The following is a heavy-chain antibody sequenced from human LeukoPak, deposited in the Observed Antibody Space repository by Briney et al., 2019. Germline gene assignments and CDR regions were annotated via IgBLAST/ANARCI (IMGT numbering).Heavy chain of an antibody. Sequence: GGSLRLSCAASGFTFSSYAMHWVRQAPGKGLEWVAVISYDGSNKYYADSVKGRFTISRDNSKNTLYLQMNSLRAEDTAVYHCAKDPPDLNDYWGQGTLVTVSS. CDR3: AKDPPDLNDY. V-gene: IGHV3-30*04. CDR2: ISYDGSNK. J-gene: IGHJ4*02. CDR1: GFTFSSYA.